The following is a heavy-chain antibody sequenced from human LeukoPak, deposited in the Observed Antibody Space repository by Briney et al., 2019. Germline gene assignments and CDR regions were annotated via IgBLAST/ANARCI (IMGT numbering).Heavy chain of an antibody. D-gene: IGHD3-10*02. CDR3: AHIVLGDNWFDP. Sequence: SGPTLAKPTQTLTLTCTFSGFSLGTTTMGVGWIRQPPGKALEWLALIFWNDDKRYSPSLTSRLTVIKDTSKNQVVLTMTNMDPVDTATYFCAHIVLGDNWFDPWGQGTLVTVSS. J-gene: IGHJ5*02. V-gene: IGHV2-5*01. CDR2: IFWNDDK. CDR1: GFSLGTTTMG.